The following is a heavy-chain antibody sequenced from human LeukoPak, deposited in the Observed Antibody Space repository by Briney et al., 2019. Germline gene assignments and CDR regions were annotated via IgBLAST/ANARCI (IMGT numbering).Heavy chain of an antibody. D-gene: IGHD3-10*01. Sequence: ASVKVSCKASGYTFTSYDINWVRQATGQGLEWMGWMNPNSGGTNYAQKFQGRVTMTRDTSISTAYMELSRLRSDDTAVYYCARERITMVRGVIITPNYFDYWGQGTLVTVSS. CDR2: MNPNSGGT. J-gene: IGHJ4*02. V-gene: IGHV1-2*02. CDR3: ARERITMVRGVIITPNYFDY. CDR1: GYTFTSYD.